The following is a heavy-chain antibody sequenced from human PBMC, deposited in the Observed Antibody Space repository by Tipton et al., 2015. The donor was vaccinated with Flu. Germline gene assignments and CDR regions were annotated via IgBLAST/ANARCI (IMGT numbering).Heavy chain of an antibody. CDR3: ARHDFWGGYPALSYYSGMAV. D-gene: IGHD3-3*01. J-gene: IGHJ6*02. CDR2: IYYSGST. V-gene: IGHV4-59*01. CDR1: GGSISSYY. Sequence: CTVSGGSISSYYWSWIRQPPGKGLEWIGYIYYSGSTNYNPSLKSRVTISVDTSKNQFSLKLSSVTAADTAVYYCARHDFWGGYPALSYYSGMAVWGQGTPVTVSS.